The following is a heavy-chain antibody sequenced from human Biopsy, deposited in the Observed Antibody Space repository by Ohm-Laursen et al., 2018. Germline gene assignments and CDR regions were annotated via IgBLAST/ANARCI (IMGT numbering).Heavy chain of an antibody. D-gene: IGHD3-3*01. CDR3: ARHDLSDFWSGCPNFFDR. J-gene: IGHJ5*02. CDR2: VYYSGTT. Sequence: SDTLSLTCTLSGGSISSRTHYWGWTRQTPGKGLEWIGTVYYSGTTYDNPSLKNRVIISVDTSKNQFSLSLKTVTAADTAVYYCARHDLSDFWSGCPNFFDRWGQGTLVTVSS. CDR1: GGSISSRTHY. V-gene: IGHV4-39*01.